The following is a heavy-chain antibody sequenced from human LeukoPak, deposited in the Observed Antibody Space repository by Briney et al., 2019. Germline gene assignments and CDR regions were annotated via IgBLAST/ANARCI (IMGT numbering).Heavy chain of an antibody. J-gene: IGHJ4*02. V-gene: IGHV3-23*01. D-gene: IGHD3-10*01. Sequence: SGGSLRLSCAASGFTFSSYAMSWVRQAPGKGLEWVSAISGSGGSTYYADSVKGRFTISRDNSKNTLYLQMNSLRAEDTGVYYCAKRTYYYGSGNYWGQGTLVTVSS. CDR3: AKRTYYYGSGNY. CDR2: ISGSGGST. CDR1: GFTFSSYA.